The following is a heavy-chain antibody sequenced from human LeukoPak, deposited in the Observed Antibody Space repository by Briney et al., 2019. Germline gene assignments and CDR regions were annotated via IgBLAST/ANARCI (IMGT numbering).Heavy chain of an antibody. CDR3: ANWDYVYF. CDR2: IDRGDERT. CDR1: GFTFSSYS. Sequence: PGGCLRLSCAASGFTFSSYSMNSVRRAPGKGLGWVSAIDRGDERTYYADSEEGRFTNSRDNSKNTLYQQTNSLRADGPAVYYCANWDYVYFWGQGALVTVSS. J-gene: IGHJ4*02. D-gene: IGHD1-26*01. V-gene: IGHV3-23*01.